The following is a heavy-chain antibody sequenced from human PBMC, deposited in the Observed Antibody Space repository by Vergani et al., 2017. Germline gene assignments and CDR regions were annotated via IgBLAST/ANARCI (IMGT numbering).Heavy chain of an antibody. J-gene: IGHJ4*02. D-gene: IGHD3-22*01. CDR1: GGTFSSSA. V-gene: IGHV1-69*13. CDR2: IIPIFGTA. CDR3: ARGYESSGYYLYYFDY. Sequence: QVQLVQSGAEVKKPGSSVKVSCKASGGTFSSSAISWVRQAPGQGLEWMGRIIPIFGTANYAQKFQGRVTITADESTSTAYMELSSLRSEDTAVYYCARGYESSGYYLYYFDYWGQGTLVTVSS.